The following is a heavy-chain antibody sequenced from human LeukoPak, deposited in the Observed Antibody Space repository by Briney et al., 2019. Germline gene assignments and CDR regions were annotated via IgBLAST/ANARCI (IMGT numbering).Heavy chain of an antibody. CDR2: ISGDGGST. CDR1: GFMFHDYA. D-gene: IGHD6-19*01. Sequence: GGSLRLSCAAPGFMFHDYAIHWVRQAPGKGLEWVSPISGDGGSTFYADSVKGRFTISRDNSKNSLYLQMSSLRSEDTALYYCARESESSGWYDYWGQGTLVTVSS. CDR3: ARESESSGWYDY. V-gene: IGHV3-43*02. J-gene: IGHJ4*02.